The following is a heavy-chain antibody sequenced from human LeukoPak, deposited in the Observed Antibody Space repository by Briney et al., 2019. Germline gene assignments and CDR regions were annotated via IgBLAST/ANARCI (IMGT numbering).Heavy chain of an antibody. CDR1: GFTFSSYS. J-gene: IGHJ4*02. CDR3: ARSYDILTGYSNFDY. D-gene: IGHD3-9*01. Sequence: GGSLRLSCAASGFTFSSYSMNWVRQAPGKGLEWVSSISSSSSYIYYADSVKGRFTISRGNAKNSLYLQMNSLRAEDTAVYYCARSYDILTGYSNFDYWGQGTLVTVSS. CDR2: ISSSSSYI. V-gene: IGHV3-21*01.